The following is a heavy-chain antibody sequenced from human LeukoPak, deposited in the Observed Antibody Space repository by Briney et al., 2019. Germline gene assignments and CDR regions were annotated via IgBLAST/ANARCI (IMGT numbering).Heavy chain of an antibody. Sequence: SETQSLTCAVSDDSFSSHYWTWIRQPPGKGLEWIGYISYIGSTNYNPSLKSRVTISIDTSKSQFSLKLSSVTAADTAVYYCARDLVTVTKGFDIWGQGTMVSVSS. CDR2: ISYIGST. J-gene: IGHJ3*02. CDR1: DDSFSSHY. D-gene: IGHD4-17*01. V-gene: IGHV4-59*11. CDR3: ARDLVTVTKGFDI.